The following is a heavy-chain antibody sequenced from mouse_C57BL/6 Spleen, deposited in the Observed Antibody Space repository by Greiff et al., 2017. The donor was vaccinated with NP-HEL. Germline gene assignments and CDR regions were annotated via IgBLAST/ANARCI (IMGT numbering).Heavy chain of an antibody. V-gene: IGHV1-80*01. Sequence: QVQLQQSGAELVKPGASVKISCKASGYAFSSYWMNWVKQRPGKGLEWIGQIYPGDGDTNYNGKFKGKATLTADKSSSTAYMQLSSLTSEDSAVYFCASGVTNYYFDYWGQGTTLTVSS. D-gene: IGHD2-2*01. J-gene: IGHJ2*01. CDR2: IYPGDGDT. CDR1: GYAFSSYW. CDR3: ASGVTNYYFDY.